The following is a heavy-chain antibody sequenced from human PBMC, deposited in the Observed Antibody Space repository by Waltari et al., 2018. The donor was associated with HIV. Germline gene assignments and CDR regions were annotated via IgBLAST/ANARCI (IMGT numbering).Heavy chain of an antibody. J-gene: IGHJ4*02. D-gene: IGHD4-17*01. Sequence: EVQLLESGGDLVQPGGSLSISCAGSGFTFTPYAMAWVRQAPGKGPEWVSGIYGSGGRAYYSDSVRGRFTISRDDSKNTLYLQMNSLRTEDAAVYYCAKGRLTTTSFDYWGQGTLVTVSS. V-gene: IGHV3-23*01. CDR3: AKGRLTTTSFDY. CDR1: GFTFTPYA. CDR2: IYGSGGRA.